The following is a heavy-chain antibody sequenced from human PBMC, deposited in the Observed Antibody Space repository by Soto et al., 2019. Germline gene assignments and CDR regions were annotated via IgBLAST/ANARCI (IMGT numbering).Heavy chain of an antibody. CDR1: GGSISSYY. J-gene: IGHJ4*02. Sequence: PSETLSLTCTVSGGSISSYYWSWIRQPPGKGLEWIGNIYYSGNTNYNPSLKSRVTMSVDTSKNQFSLRLISVTAADTAKYFCAREGNLGRWLQPLDFWGQGTLVTVAS. CDR2: IYYSGNT. V-gene: IGHV4-59*01. D-gene: IGHD5-12*01. CDR3: AREGNLGRWLQPLDF.